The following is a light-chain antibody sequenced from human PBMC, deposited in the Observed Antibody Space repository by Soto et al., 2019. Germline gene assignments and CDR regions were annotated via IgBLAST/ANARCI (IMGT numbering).Light chain of an antibody. CDR3: QQYGSSTMT. V-gene: IGKV3-20*01. CDR2: GAS. Sequence: ELVLTQSPGPLSLSPGERATLSCRASQSVSSNYLAWYQQKPGQAPRLLIYGASSSATGIPDRLSGSGSGTDFTLTISRLETDDGAVFYCQQYGSSTMTFGQGTRLE. J-gene: IGKJ5*01. CDR1: QSVSSNY.